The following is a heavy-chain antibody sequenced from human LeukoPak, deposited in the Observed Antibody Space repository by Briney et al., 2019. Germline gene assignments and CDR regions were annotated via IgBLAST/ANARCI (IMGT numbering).Heavy chain of an antibody. J-gene: IGHJ4*02. V-gene: IGHV3-23*01. D-gene: IGHD3-22*01. CDR2: ISGSGDNT. CDR1: GFTFSDYF. CDR3: AKGSYYDSSGSFYFDY. Sequence: GGSLRLSCAASGFTFSDYFMTWIRQAPGKGLEWVSGISGSGDNTYYADSVKGRFTISRDNSKNTLYVQVNSLGTEDTAAYYCAKGSYYDSSGSFYFDYWGQGTLVTVSS.